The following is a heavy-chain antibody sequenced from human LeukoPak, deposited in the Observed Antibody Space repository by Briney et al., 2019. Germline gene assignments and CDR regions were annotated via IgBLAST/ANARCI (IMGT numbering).Heavy chain of an antibody. V-gene: IGHV3-7*01. CDR2: INPDGNEK. D-gene: IGHD5-24*01. Sequence: PGESLRLSCAASGFTFSRSWMNWVRQAPGKGLEWVANINPDGNEKRFADSVKGRFTMSRDNAKNSLYLQMNSLRVEDTAVFYCAAWTNRGYNYWGPGTLVTVSS. J-gene: IGHJ4*02. CDR3: AAWTNRGYNY. CDR1: GFTFSRSW.